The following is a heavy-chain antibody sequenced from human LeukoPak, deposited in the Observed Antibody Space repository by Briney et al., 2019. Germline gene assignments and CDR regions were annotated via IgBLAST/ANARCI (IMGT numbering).Heavy chain of an antibody. CDR1: GFTFSNYW. Sequence: GGSLRLSCAASGFTFSNYWMHWGRQAPGKGLVWVSRTNTDGSSTSYADSVKGRFTISRDNAKNTLFLQMNSLRADDTAVYYCARDKTYYDPLTGYFYYGMDVWGQGTTVTVSS. CDR3: ARDKTYYDPLTGYFYYGMDV. D-gene: IGHD3-9*01. V-gene: IGHV3-74*01. J-gene: IGHJ6*02. CDR2: TNTDGSST.